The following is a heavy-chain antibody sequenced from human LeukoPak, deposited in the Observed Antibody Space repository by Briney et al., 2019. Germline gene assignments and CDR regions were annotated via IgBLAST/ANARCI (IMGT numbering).Heavy chain of an antibody. Sequence: PGGSLRLSCAASGFTFSSYAMSWVRQAPGKGLEWVSAISGSGGSTYYADSVKGQFTISRDNSKNTLYLQMNSLRAEDTAVYYCAKASRYYYDSSGYPYYFDYWGQGTLVTVSS. V-gene: IGHV3-23*01. J-gene: IGHJ4*02. D-gene: IGHD3-22*01. CDR1: GFTFSSYA. CDR2: ISGSGGST. CDR3: AKASRYYYDSSGYPYYFDY.